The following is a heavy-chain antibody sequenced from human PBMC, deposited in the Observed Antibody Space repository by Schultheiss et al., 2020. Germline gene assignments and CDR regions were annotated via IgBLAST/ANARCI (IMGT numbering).Heavy chain of an antibody. CDR2: IYYSGST. D-gene: IGHD3/OR15-3a*01. J-gene: IGHJ4*02. CDR1: GGSFSGYY. CDR3: ARATIKPGLGFG. Sequence: SETLSLTCAVYGGSFSGYYWGWIRQPPGKGLEWIGYIYYSGSTYYNPSLKSRVTISVDTSKNQFSLKLSSVTAADTAVYYCARATIKPGLGFGWGQGTLVTVSS. V-gene: IGHV4-34*01.